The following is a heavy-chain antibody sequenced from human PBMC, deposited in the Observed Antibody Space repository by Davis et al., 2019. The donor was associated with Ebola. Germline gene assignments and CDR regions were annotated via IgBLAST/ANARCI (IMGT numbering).Heavy chain of an antibody. Sequence: GGSLRLSCAASGFTFSDYYMSWIRQAPGKGLEWVSYISSSGSTIYYADSVKGRFTISRDNAKNSLYLQMNSLRAEDTAVYYCARALVPAAIWDWDYGMDVWGQGTTVTVSS. CDR1: GFTFSDYY. D-gene: IGHD2-2*01. CDR3: ARALVPAAIWDWDYGMDV. J-gene: IGHJ6*02. V-gene: IGHV3-11*04. CDR2: ISSSGSTI.